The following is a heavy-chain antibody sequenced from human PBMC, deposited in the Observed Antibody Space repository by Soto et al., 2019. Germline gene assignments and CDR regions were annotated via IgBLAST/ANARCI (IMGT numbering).Heavy chain of an antibody. CDR3: ARSSGGNFGIIIEGTNWFAP. D-gene: IGHD1-26*01. CDR1: RDTFTSYY. J-gene: IGHJ5*02. Sequence: EASVKVSCKAPRDTFTSYYINWVRQTPGQGLEWMGVINPHSGSTAYAQKFKGRVTLTRDTSASTVYMEVSSLTSEDTAMYYCARSSGGNFGIIIEGTNWFAPWGQGTLVTVSS. CDR2: INPHSGST. V-gene: IGHV1-46*01.